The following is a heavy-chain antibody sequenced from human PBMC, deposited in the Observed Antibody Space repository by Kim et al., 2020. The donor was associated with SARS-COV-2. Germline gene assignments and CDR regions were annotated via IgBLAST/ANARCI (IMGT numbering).Heavy chain of an antibody. V-gene: IGHV4-4*02. CDR3: ARDLWYGGNSGVRNDYYYYGMDV. J-gene: IGHJ6*02. CDR1: GGSISSSNW. Sequence: SETLSLTCAVSGGSISSSNWWSWVRQPPGKGLEWIGEIYHSGSTNYNPSLKSRVTISVDKSKNQFSLKLSSVTAADTAVYYCARDLWYGGNSGVRNDYYYYGMDVWGQGTTVTVSS. D-gene: IGHD2-21*02. CDR2: IYHSGST.